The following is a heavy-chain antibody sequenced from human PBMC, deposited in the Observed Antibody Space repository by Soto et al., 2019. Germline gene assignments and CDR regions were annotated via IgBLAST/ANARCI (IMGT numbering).Heavy chain of an antibody. J-gene: IGHJ4*02. D-gene: IGHD2-21*02. CDR1: GGSISSSSYY. V-gene: IGHV4-39*01. CDR2: IYYSGST. CDR3: ARLVVTAIPYYFDY. Sequence: SETLSLTCTVSGGSISSSSYYWGWIRQPPGKGLEWIGSIYYSGSTYYNPSLKSRVTISVDTSKNQFSLKLSSVTAADTAVYYCARLVVTAIPYYFDYWGQGTLVTVSS.